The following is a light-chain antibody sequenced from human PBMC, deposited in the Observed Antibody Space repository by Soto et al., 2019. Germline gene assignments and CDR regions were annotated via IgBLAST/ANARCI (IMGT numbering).Light chain of an antibody. CDR1: SGSIASNY. V-gene: IGLV6-57*03. CDR2: EDN. CDR3: QSYDSTNVV. Sequence: NFLLTQPHSVSESPGKTVTISCTRSSGSIASNYVQWYQQRPGSAPTTVIYEDNQRPSGVPDRFSGSIDSSSNSASLTISGLKTEDEADYYGQSYDSTNVVFGGGTTLTVL. J-gene: IGLJ2*01.